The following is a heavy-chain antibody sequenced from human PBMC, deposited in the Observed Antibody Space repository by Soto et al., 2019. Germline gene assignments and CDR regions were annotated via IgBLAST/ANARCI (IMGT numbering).Heavy chain of an antibody. D-gene: IGHD6-13*01. CDR2: ISYDGSNK. Sequence: QVQLVESGGGVVQPGRSLRLSCAASGFTFSSYGMHWVRQAPGKGLEWVAVISYDGSNKYYADSVKGRFTISRDNSKNTLYLQMNSLRAEDTAVYYCAAGGIAAAAGILSAFDIWGQGTMVTVSS. V-gene: IGHV3-30*03. J-gene: IGHJ3*02. CDR3: AAGGIAAAAGILSAFDI. CDR1: GFTFSSYG.